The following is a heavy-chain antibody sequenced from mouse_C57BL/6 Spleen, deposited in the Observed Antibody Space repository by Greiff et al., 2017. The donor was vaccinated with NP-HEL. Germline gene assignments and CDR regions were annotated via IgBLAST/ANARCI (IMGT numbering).Heavy chain of an antibody. V-gene: IGHV1-53*01. Sequence: QVQLQQPGTELVKPGASVKLSCKASGYTFTSYWMHWVKPRPGQGLEWIGNINPSNGGTNYNEKFKSKATLTVDKSSSTAYMQLSSLTSEDSAVYYCAREDYDYDGIMDYWGQGTSVTVSS. CDR3: AREDYDYDGIMDY. CDR2: INPSNGGT. D-gene: IGHD2-4*01. J-gene: IGHJ4*01. CDR1: GYTFTSYW.